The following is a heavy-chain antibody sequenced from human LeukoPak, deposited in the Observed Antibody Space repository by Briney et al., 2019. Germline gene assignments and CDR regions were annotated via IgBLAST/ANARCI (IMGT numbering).Heavy chain of an antibody. D-gene: IGHD3-22*01. CDR3: ATASYYDSSGLHLYYFDY. V-gene: IGHV1-24*01. CDR1: GYTPTELS. Sequence: ASVKVSCKVSGYTPTELSMHWVRQAPGKGLEWMGGFDPEDGETIYAQKFQGRVTMTEDTSTDTAYMELSSLRSEDTAVYYCATASYYDSSGLHLYYFDYWGQGTLVTVSS. CDR2: FDPEDGET. J-gene: IGHJ4*02.